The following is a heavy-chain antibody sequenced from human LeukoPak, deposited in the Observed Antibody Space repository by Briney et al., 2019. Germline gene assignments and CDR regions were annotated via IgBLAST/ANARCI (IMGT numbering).Heavy chain of an antibody. CDR2: IYHSGST. CDR1: GGSISSGGYS. D-gene: IGHD2-21*02. J-gene: IGHJ5*02. CDR3: ARVRRETYCGDDCYSGWFDP. V-gene: IGHV4-30-2*01. Sequence: PSETLSLTCAVSGGSISSGGYSWSWIRQPPGKGLEWIGYIYHSGSTYYNPSLKSRVTISVDRSKNQFSLKLSSVTAADTAVYYCARVRRETYCGDDCYSGWFDPWGQGTLVTVSS.